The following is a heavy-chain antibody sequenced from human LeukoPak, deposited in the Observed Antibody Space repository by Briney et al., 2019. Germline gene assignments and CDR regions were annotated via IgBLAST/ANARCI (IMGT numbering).Heavy chain of an antibody. V-gene: IGHV3-74*03. D-gene: IGHD1-26*01. CDR2: INSDGSIT. Sequence: PGGSLRLSCAASGFTFSSYWMHWVRQAPGKGLVWVSRINSDGSITTYADSVRGRFTVSRDNAKNTLYLQMNSLRAEDTAVYYCARDPTGATNEPWGQGTLVTVSS. CDR3: ARDPTGATNEP. J-gene: IGHJ5*02. CDR1: GFTFSSYW.